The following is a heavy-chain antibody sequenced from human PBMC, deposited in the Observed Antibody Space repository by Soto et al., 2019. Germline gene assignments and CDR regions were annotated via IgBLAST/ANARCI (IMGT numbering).Heavy chain of an antibody. CDR1: GFTFNIYG. CDR2: ISYDGSKE. CDR3: AKVTDSSGWYPYYYGIDV. J-gene: IGHJ6*02. V-gene: IGHV3-30*18. D-gene: IGHD6-19*01. Sequence: QVQLVESGGGVVQPGKFLRLSCAASGFTFNIYGMQWVRQAPGKGLEWVAVISYDGSKEYYGDSVKGRFTISRDNSKNTLYLQMNSLRSEDTAVYYCAKVTDSSGWYPYYYGIDVWGQGTTVTISS.